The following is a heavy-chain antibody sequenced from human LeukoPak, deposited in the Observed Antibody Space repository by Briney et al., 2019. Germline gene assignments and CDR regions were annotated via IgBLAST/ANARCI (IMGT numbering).Heavy chain of an antibody. CDR2: IIPILGIA. J-gene: IGHJ5*02. CDR3: SRVLSRYSGSYLNWFDP. CDR1: GGTFSSYA. V-gene: IGHV1-69*04. D-gene: IGHD1-26*01. Sequence: SVKVSCKASGGTFSSYAISWERQAPGQGLEWMGRIIPILGIANYAQKFQGRVTITADKSTSTAYMELSSLRSEDTAVYYCSRVLSRYSGSYLNWFDPWGQGTLVTVSS.